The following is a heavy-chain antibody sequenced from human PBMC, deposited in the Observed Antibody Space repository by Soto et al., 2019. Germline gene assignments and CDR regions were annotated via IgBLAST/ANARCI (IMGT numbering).Heavy chain of an antibody. V-gene: IGHV3-21*01. Sequence: PGGSMRLSYAAAGVTFGAYSMNWVRKAPGKGLEWVSSISSGSSYMYYADSVKGRFAISRDNAKNSLYLQMNSLRAEDTAVYYCAGPYDFWSGYGYWGPGTLVTVSS. CDR1: GVTFGAYS. CDR3: AGPYDFWSGYGY. J-gene: IGHJ4*02. CDR2: ISSGSSYM. D-gene: IGHD3-3*01.